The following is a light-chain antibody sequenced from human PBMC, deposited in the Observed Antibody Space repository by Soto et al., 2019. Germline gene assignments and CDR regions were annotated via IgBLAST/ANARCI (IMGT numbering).Light chain of an antibody. J-gene: IGLJ2*01. CDR3: SSYTSSSFVV. Sequence: QSALTQPASVSGSPGQSITISCTGPSSDVGGYNYVSWYQQHPGKAPKLMIYEVSNRPSGVSNRFSGSKSGNTASLTISGLQAEDEAEYYCSSYTSSSFVVFGGGTKRTVL. CDR1: SSDVGGYNY. V-gene: IGLV2-14*01. CDR2: EVS.